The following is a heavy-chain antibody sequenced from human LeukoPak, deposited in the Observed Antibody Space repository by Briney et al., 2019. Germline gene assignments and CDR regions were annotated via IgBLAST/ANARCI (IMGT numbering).Heavy chain of an antibody. V-gene: IGHV3-7*01. D-gene: IGHD6-19*01. CDR3: VRQRIAVEYYFDY. CDR1: GFTFSSYW. J-gene: IGHJ4*02. Sequence: GGSLRLSCAASGFTFSSYWMSWVRQAPGKGLEWVANIKQDGSEKYYVDSVKGRFTISRDNAKNSLYPQMNSLRAEDTAVYYCVRQRIAVEYYFDYWGQGTLVTVSS. CDR2: IKQDGSEK.